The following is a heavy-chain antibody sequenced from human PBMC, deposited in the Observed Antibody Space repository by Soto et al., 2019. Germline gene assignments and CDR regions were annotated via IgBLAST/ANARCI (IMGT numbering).Heavy chain of an antibody. CDR2: IYYSGST. D-gene: IGHD3-10*01. CDR3: ARRGSGSYSDY. V-gene: IGHV4-39*01. J-gene: IGHJ4*02. Sequence: QLQLQESGPGLVKPSETLSLTCTVSGGSISSSSYYWGWIRQPPGKGLEWIGSIYYSGSTYYNPSLTSRVTISVDTSKNRFSLKLSSVTAADTAVYYCARRGSGSYSDYWGQGTLVTVSS. CDR1: GGSISSSSYY.